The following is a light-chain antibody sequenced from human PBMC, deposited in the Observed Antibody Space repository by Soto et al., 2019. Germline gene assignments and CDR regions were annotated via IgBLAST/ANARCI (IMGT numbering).Light chain of an antibody. CDR1: SSDVGRYNL. Sequence: QSVLTQPASVSGSPGQSITIPCTGTSSDVGRYNLVSWYQQHPGRAPKLMIYEGSKRPSGVSNRLSGSKSGNTASLTISGLQAEDEADYYCCSYAGSSTYVFGTGTKVTVL. V-gene: IGLV2-23*01. CDR2: EGS. CDR3: CSYAGSSTYV. J-gene: IGLJ1*01.